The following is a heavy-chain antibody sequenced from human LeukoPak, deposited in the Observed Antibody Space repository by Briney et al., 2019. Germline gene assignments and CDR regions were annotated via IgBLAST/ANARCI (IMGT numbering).Heavy chain of an antibody. D-gene: IGHD3-10*01. CDR1: GGFISSYY. CDR3: ARGGEGYFYYYGMDV. V-gene: IGHV4-59*01. CDR2: NYHRGTT. J-gene: IGHJ6*02. Sequence: SGTLSLTCTVSGGFISSYYWSWIRQSPGKGLEWIGYNYHRGTTNSNPSLKSRVSISIDTSKDQFSLKLSSVTAADTAVYYCARGGEGYFYYYGMDVWGQGTTVTVSS.